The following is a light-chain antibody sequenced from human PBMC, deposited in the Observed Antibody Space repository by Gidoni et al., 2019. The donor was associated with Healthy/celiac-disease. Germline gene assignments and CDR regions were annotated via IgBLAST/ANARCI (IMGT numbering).Light chain of an antibody. J-gene: IGKJ1*01. Sequence: EIVMTQSPATLSVSPGERATLSCRASQSVSGNLVWYQHKPVQAPRLLIYGASTRATGIPARFSGSGSGTEFTLTISSLQSEDFAVYYCQQHNNWPTFGQGTKVEIK. CDR2: GAS. CDR3: QQHNNWPT. CDR1: QSVSGN. V-gene: IGKV3-15*01.